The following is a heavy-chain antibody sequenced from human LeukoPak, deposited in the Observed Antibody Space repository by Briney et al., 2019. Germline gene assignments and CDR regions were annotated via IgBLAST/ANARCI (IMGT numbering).Heavy chain of an antibody. Sequence: GGSLRLSCAASGFTFSSYAMSWVRQAPGKGLEWVSAISGSGGSTYYADSVKGRFTISRDNSKNTLYLQMNSLRAEDTAVYYCAKVVAAAGTPLSYYYYYYGMDAWGQGTTVTVSS. CDR3: AKVVAAAGTPLSYYYYYYGMDA. D-gene: IGHD6-13*01. J-gene: IGHJ6*02. CDR1: GFTFSSYA. CDR2: ISGSGGST. V-gene: IGHV3-23*01.